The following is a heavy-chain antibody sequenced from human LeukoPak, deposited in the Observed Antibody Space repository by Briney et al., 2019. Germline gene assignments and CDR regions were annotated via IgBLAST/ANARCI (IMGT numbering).Heavy chain of an antibody. CDR3: ATSYDSSGYD. J-gene: IGHJ4*02. Sequence: GGSLRLSCTASGFTFSSFWMAWVRQAPGKGLEWVANIKQDGSLQHYGDSVKGRFTISRDNAKNSLYLQMNNLRAEDTALYYCATSYDSSGYDWGQGTLVTVSS. V-gene: IGHV3-7*01. CDR2: IKQDGSLQ. CDR1: GFTFSSFW. D-gene: IGHD3-22*01.